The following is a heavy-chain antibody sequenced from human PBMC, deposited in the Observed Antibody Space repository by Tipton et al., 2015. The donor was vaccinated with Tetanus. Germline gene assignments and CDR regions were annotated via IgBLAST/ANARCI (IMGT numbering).Heavy chain of an antibody. Sequence: TLSLTCTVSGGPIISGTPYWGWIRQLPGKGLEWIGDIYYSGSTYYNPSLKSRVTISVDTSKNQFSLKLNSVTAADTAVYYCARDQARGARGWNYFDYWGQGTLVTVSS. V-gene: IGHV4-31*03. CDR3: ARDQARGARGWNYFDY. CDR2: IYYSGST. J-gene: IGHJ4*02. D-gene: IGHD1-26*01. CDR1: GGPIISGTPY.